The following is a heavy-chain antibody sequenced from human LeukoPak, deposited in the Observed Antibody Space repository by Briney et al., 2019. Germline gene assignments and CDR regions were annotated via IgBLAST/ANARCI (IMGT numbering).Heavy chain of an antibody. D-gene: IGHD6-6*01. CDR3: ARDKAYSSSSKVHYYYYYGMDV. CDR1: GGSISSYY. CDR2: IYYSGST. Sequence: SEILSLTCTVSGGSISSYYWSWIRQPPGKGLEWIGYIYYSGSTNYNPSLKSRVTISVDTSKNQFSLKLSSVTAADTAVYYCARDKAYSSSSKVHYYYYYGMDVWGQGTTVTVSS. J-gene: IGHJ6*02. V-gene: IGHV4-59*01.